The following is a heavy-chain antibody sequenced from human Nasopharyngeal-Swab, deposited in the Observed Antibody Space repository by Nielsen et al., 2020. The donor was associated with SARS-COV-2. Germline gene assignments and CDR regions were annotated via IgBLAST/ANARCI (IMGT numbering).Heavy chain of an antibody. V-gene: IGHV3-30*18. CDR1: GFTFSSYG. CDR3: AKGPYYYYYMDV. CDR2: ISYDGSNK. J-gene: IGHJ6*03. Sequence: GESLKIFCAASGFTFSSYGMHWVRQAPGKGLEWVAVISYDGSNKYYADSVKGRFTISRDNSKNTLYLQMNSLRAEDTAVYYCAKGPYYYYYMDVWGKGTTVTVSS.